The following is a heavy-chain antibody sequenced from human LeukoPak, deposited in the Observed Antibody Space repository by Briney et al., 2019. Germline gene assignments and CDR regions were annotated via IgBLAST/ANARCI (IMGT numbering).Heavy chain of an antibody. D-gene: IGHD3-16*01. Sequence: ASVKVSCKASGYTFTSYYMHWVRQAPGQGLEWMGIINPSGGGTSYAQKFQGRVTMTRDTSTSTVYMELSSLRTDDTAVYFCARDGFGPDIWGQGTMVTVSS. CDR1: GYTFTSYY. CDR3: ARDGFGPDI. CDR2: INPSGGGT. J-gene: IGHJ3*02. V-gene: IGHV1-46*01.